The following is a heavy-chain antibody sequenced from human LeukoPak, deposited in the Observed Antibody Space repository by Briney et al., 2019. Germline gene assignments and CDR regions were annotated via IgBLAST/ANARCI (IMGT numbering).Heavy chain of an antibody. CDR2: ISSSSSYI. V-gene: IGHV3-21*01. CDR1: GFTFSSYS. D-gene: IGHD2-2*02. J-gene: IGHJ6*02. Sequence: GGSLRLSCAASGFTFSSYSMTWVRQAPGKGLEWVSSISSSSSYIYYADSVKGRFTISRDNAKNSLYLQMNSLRAEDTAVYYCARFRSCSSTSCYTGYYYYGMDVWGQGTTVTVSS. CDR3: ARFRSCSSTSCYTGYYYYGMDV.